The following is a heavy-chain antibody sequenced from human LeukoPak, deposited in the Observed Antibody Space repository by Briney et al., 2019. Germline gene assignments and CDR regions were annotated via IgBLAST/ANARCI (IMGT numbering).Heavy chain of an antibody. Sequence: GGSLRLSCAASGFTFDDYAMHWVRQAPGKGLEWVSGISWNSGSIGYADSVKGRFTISRDNAKNSLYLQMNSLRAEDMALYYCAKGGCSSTSYYTEYFQHWGQGTLVTVSS. V-gene: IGHV3-9*03. D-gene: IGHD2-2*02. CDR3: AKGGCSSTSYYTEYFQH. CDR1: GFTFDDYA. J-gene: IGHJ1*01. CDR2: ISWNSGSI.